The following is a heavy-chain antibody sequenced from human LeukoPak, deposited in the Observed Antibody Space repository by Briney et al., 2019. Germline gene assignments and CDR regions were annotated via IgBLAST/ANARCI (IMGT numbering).Heavy chain of an antibody. J-gene: IGHJ3*02. D-gene: IGHD5-18*01. V-gene: IGHV3-20*04. Sequence: GGSLRLSCAASGFTFDDYGMSWVRQAPGKGLEWVSGINWNGGSTGYADSVKGRFTISRDNAKNSLYLQMNSLRAEDTALYYCANPLSGYSYGRPNFYDAFDIWGQGTMVTVSS. CDR3: ANPLSGYSYGRPNFYDAFDI. CDR2: INWNGGST. CDR1: GFTFDDYG.